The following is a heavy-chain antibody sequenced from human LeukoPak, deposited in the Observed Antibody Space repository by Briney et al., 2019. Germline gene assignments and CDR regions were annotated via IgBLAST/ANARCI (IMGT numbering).Heavy chain of an antibody. J-gene: IGHJ4*02. Sequence: SETLSLTCTVSGGSISSGDYYWSWVRQHPGKGLEWIGYIYYSGSTYYNPSLKSRVTISVDTSKNQFSLKLSSVTAADTAVYYCVRSLSRNDYFDYWGQGTLVTAS. CDR2: IYYSGST. CDR1: GGSISSGDYY. D-gene: IGHD1-14*01. V-gene: IGHV4-31*03. CDR3: VRSLSRNDYFDY.